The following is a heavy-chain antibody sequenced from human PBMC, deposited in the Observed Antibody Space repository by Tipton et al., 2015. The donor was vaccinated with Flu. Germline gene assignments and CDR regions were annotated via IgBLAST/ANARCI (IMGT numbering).Heavy chain of an antibody. J-gene: IGHJ4*02. V-gene: IGHV4-4*07. D-gene: IGHD1-7*01. CDR1: GGSISSYY. Sequence: TLSLTGTVTGGSISSYYWSWIRQPAGKGLEWIGRIYTSGSTNDNPSLKSRVTMSVDTSKNQFSLKLSSLTAADTAVYYCARDTRRYNWNYACFDYWGQGTLVTVSS. CDR2: IYTSGST. CDR3: ARDTRRYNWNYACFDY.